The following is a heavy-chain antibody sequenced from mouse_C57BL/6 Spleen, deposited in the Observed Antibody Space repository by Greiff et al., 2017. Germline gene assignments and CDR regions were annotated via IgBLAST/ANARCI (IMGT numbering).Heavy chain of an antibody. J-gene: IGHJ3*01. CDR2: IYPGSGST. V-gene: IGHV1-55*01. CDR1: GYTFTSYW. D-gene: IGHD1-1*01. Sequence: QVQLQQPGAALVKPGASVKMSCKASGYTFTSYWITWVKQRPGQGLEWIGDIYPGSGSTNYNEKFKSKATLTVDTSSSAAYMQLSSLTSEDSAVYYGARGKGYYGSSAWFAYWGQGTLVTVSA. CDR3: ARGKGYYGSSAWFAY.